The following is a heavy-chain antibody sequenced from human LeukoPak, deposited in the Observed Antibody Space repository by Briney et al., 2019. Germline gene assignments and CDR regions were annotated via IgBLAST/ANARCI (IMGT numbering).Heavy chain of an antibody. J-gene: IGHJ4*02. Sequence: GESLKISCKGSGYSFSNYWIGWVRQMPGKGLEWMGIIYPGDSDTRYSPSFQGQVTISADKSISTAYLQWSSLKASDTAMYYCARTLYSSSWSPFDYWGQGTLVTVSS. CDR2: IYPGDSDT. V-gene: IGHV5-51*01. D-gene: IGHD6-13*01. CDR1: GYSFSNYW. CDR3: ARTLYSSSWSPFDY.